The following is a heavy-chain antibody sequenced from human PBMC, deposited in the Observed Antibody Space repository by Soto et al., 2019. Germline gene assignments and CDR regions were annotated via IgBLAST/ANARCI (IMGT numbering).Heavy chain of an antibody. CDR3: AKDHYNRYSYYGMDV. J-gene: IGHJ6*02. CDR1: GFTFSSYA. D-gene: IGHD4-4*01. Sequence: VQLLESGGGLVQPGGSLRLSCAASGFTFSSYAMSWVRQAPGKGLEWVSAISGSGGGTYYADSVKGRFTISRDNSKTTLYLQMNSLRAEDTAVYYCAKDHYNRYSYYGMDVWGQGTTVTVSS. V-gene: IGHV3-23*01. CDR2: ISGSGGGT.